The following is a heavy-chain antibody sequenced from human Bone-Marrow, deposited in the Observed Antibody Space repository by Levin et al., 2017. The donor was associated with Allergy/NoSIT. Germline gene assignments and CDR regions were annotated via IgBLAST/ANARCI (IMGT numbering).Heavy chain of an antibody. J-gene: IGHJ5*02. Sequence: TGGSLRLSCVASGFTFSSHAMHWVRQAPGKGLEWVAVLWYDGGNKQYGDSVKGRFTISRDNSKNTVYLEMNSLRDDDTAVYYCAREMYYLDSNGGVVDPWGQGTLVIVSS. CDR2: LWYDGGNK. D-gene: IGHD3-22*01. CDR3: AREMYYLDSNGGVVDP. V-gene: IGHV3-33*01. CDR1: GFTFSSHA.